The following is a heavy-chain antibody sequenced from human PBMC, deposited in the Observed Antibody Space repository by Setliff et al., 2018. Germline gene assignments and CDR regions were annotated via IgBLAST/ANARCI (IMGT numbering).Heavy chain of an antibody. V-gene: IGHV4-61*09. CDR2: IYITGTP. CDR1: GASIRQTSYF. Sequence: SETLSLTCTVSGASIRQTSYFWTWVRQPAGEGLEWIGHIYITGTPNLNPSLESRVAMSLDKSRNQFSLNLQSVTAADTAVYYCTRLYYGSRALYFDLWGQGHPVTVSS. D-gene: IGHD3-10*01. J-gene: IGHJ4*02. CDR3: TRLYYGSRALYFDL.